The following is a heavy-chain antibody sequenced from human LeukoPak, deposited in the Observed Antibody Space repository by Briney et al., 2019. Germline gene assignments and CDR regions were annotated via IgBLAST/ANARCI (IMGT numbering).Heavy chain of an antibody. J-gene: IGHJ6*03. CDR3: TKTNYPTYSYYMDV. V-gene: IGHV3-20*04. D-gene: IGHD5-24*01. Sequence: GGSLRLSCEASGFTFANYGMSWVRQAPGKGLEWVSGLNWNGASTGYADSVKGRFTISRDNAKNSLYLQMNSLRAEDTALYYCTKTNYPTYSYYMDVWGNGTTVTVSS. CDR2: LNWNGAST. CDR1: GFTFANYG.